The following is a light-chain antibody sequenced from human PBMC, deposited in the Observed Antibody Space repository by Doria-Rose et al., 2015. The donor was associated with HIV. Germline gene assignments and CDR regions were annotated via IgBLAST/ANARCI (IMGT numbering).Light chain of an antibody. J-gene: IGKJ4*01. CDR3: QQSHSTFLT. Sequence: RVTISCRASQPISISLNWYQQKPGKAPNLLIYSASNLQSGVPSRFNGGGSGTAFTLTVSDLQPEDFATYYCQQSHSTFLTFGGGTKVEVK. CDR2: SAS. V-gene: IGKV1-39*01. CDR1: QPISIS.